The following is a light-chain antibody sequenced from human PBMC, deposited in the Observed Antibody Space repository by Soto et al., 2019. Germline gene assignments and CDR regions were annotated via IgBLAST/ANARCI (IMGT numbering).Light chain of an antibody. Sequence: QSVLTQPASVSGSPGQSITISCAGTSSDIGGYNYVSWYQQHPGKAPKVMIYEVSNRPSGVSNRFSGSKSGNTASLTISGLQAEDEADYYCSSYTSSSTLYVFGSGTKVTAL. CDR2: EVS. J-gene: IGLJ1*01. CDR1: SSDIGGYNY. CDR3: SSYTSSSTLYV. V-gene: IGLV2-14*01.